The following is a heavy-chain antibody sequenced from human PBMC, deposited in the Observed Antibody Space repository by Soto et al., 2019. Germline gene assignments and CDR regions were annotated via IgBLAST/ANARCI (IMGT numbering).Heavy chain of an antibody. Sequence: QVQLVQSGPEVKKPGSSVKVSCKASGGTFSNSPIAWVRLAPGQGLEWMGGVIPIFSVMKYAEKFQGRVTFTADASTSTVYMELSSLTSEDTAVYYCARGRTIFGVVNFDYWGQGTPVTVSS. CDR3: ARGRTIFGVVNFDY. D-gene: IGHD3-3*01. CDR1: GGTFSNSP. V-gene: IGHV1-69*01. J-gene: IGHJ4*02. CDR2: VIPIFSVM.